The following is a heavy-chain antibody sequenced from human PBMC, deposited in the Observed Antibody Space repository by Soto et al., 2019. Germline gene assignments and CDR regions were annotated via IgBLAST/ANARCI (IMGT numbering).Heavy chain of an antibody. CDR2: IYYSGST. J-gene: IGHJ5*02. CDR3: AREGSSGWRKYNWFDP. CDR1: GGSISSYY. D-gene: IGHD6-19*01. V-gene: IGHV4-59*01. Sequence: SETLSPTCTVSGGSISSYYWSWIRQPPGKGLEWIGYIYYSGSTNYNPSLKSRVTISVDTSKNQFSLKLSSVTAADTAVYYCAREGSSGWRKYNWFDPWGQGTLVTVS.